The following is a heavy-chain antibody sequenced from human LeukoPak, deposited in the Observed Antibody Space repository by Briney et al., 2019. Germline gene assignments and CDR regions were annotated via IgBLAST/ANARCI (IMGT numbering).Heavy chain of an antibody. CDR1: GFTFSSYG. D-gene: IGHD3-22*01. CDR2: ISFDGSNK. CDR3: ARIFTPNCYDSSGYPY. V-gene: IGHV3-30*03. J-gene: IGHJ4*02. Sequence: GGSLRLSCAASGFTFSSYGLHWVRQAPGKGLEWVAVISFDGSNKYYADSVKGRFTISRDNSKNTLYLQMNSLRAEDTAVYYCARIFTPNCYDSSGYPYWGQGTLVTVSS.